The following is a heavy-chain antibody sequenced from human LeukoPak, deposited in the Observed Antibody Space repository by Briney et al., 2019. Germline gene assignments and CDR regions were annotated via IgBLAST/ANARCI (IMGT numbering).Heavy chain of an antibody. V-gene: IGHV3-15*05. J-gene: IGHJ6*03. Sequence: GGSLRLSCAASGFTFSNAWMSWVCQAPGKGLEWVVRIKSKTDGGTTDYAAPMKGRCTISRDDSKPTLYLQMNSLKTQDTAVYYCTTEGSGWYVDYYYYMDVWGKGTTVTVSS. CDR2: IKSKTDGGTT. CDR3: TTEGSGWYVDYYYYMDV. D-gene: IGHD6-19*01. CDR1: GFTFSNAW.